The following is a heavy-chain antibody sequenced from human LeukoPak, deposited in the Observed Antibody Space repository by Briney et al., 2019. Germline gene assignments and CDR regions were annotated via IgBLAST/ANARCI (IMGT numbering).Heavy chain of an antibody. CDR2: MNPNSGNT. D-gene: IGHD2-21*02. CDR3: ARIMSRQFRYCDGDCPYWYFDL. V-gene: IGHV1-8*01. Sequence: ASVKVSCKASGDTFTSYDINWVRQATGQGLEWMGWMNPNSGNTGYAQKFQGRVTMTRDTSISTAYMELTSLSSGDTAVYHCARIMSRQFRYCDGDCPYWYFDLWGRGTLVTVSS. CDR1: GDTFTSYD. J-gene: IGHJ2*01.